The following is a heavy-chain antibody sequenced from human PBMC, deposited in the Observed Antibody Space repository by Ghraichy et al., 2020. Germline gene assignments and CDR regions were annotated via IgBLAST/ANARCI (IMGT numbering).Heavy chain of an antibody. CDR2: ISYDGSNK. D-gene: IGHD5-12*01. V-gene: IGHV3-30*18. J-gene: IGHJ4*02. Sequence: LTCAASGFTFSSYGMHWVRQAPGKGLEWVAVISYDGSNKYYADSVKGRFTISRDNSKNTLYLQMNSLRAEDTAVYYCAKVGYSGYDLTYYFDYWGQGTLVTVSS. CDR3: AKVGYSGYDLTYYFDY. CDR1: GFTFSSYG.